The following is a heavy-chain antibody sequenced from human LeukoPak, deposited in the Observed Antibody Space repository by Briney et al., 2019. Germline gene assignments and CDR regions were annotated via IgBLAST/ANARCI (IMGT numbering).Heavy chain of an antibody. CDR1: GGSISSYY. D-gene: IGHD3-10*01. Sequence: KPSETLSLTCTVSGGSISSYYWSWIRQPAGKGLEWIGRIYTSGSTNYNPSLKSRVTMSVDTSKNQFSVKLSSVTAADTAVYYCARDPGYYGSGTRGAFDIWGQGTMVTVSS. CDR3: ARDPGYYGSGTRGAFDI. V-gene: IGHV4-4*07. CDR2: IYTSGST. J-gene: IGHJ3*02.